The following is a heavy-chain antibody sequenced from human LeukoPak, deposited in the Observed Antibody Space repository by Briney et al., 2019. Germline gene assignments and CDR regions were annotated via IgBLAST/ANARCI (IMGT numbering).Heavy chain of an antibody. Sequence: SETLSLTCAVYGGSFSAYYWSWIRQPPGKGLEWIGEINHSGSPNYNPSLKSRVTISVDTSKNQFSLKLSSVTAADTAVYYCARHCSSTSCLHRNWFDPWGQGTLVTVSS. D-gene: IGHD2-2*01. CDR2: INHSGSP. CDR1: GGSFSAYY. V-gene: IGHV4-34*01. J-gene: IGHJ5*02. CDR3: ARHCSSTSCLHRNWFDP.